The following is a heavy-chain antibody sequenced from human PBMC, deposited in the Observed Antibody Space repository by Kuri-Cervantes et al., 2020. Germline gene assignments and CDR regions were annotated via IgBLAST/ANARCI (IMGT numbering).Heavy chain of an antibody. CDR2: MNPNSGNT. V-gene: IGHV1-8*02. CDR1: GYTFTGYY. D-gene: IGHD3-22*01. Sequence: ASVKVSCKASGYTFTGYYMHWVRQAPGQGLEWMGWMNPNSGNTGYAQKFQGRVTMTRNTSISTAYMELSSLRSEDTAVYYCARDPPYDSSGYYYGAHAFDIWGQGTMVTVSS. J-gene: IGHJ3*02. CDR3: ARDPPYDSSGYYYGAHAFDI.